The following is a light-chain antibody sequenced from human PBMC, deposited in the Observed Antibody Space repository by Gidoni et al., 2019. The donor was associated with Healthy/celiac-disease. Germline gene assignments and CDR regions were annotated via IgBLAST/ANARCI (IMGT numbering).Light chain of an antibody. Sequence: SALTQPASVSGCPGQSIPNSCTGTSSDGVSYNLVSWYQQHPGKAPKLMIYDGSKRPSGVSNRFSGAKSGNTASLTISGLHAEDEADYYCCSYAGSSTLVFGGGTKLTVL. CDR1: SSDGVSYNL. J-gene: IGLJ2*01. CDR3: CSYAGSSTLV. CDR2: DGS. V-gene: IGLV2-23*01.